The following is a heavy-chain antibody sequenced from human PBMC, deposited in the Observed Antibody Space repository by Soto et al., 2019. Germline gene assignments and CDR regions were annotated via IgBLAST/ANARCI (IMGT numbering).Heavy chain of an antibody. CDR3: ARAAKRYFDY. Sequence: QVPLVQSGAEVKKPGSSFNVSCKVSGGTFNTFAVSWVRQAPGQGFEWLGGIIPILGPAFYAQKFQGRVTITADKSTSTAYLELTSLTSEDTAVYYCARAAKRYFDYWGQGTLVTVSS. V-gene: IGHV1-69*06. J-gene: IGHJ4*02. CDR1: GGTFNTFA. CDR2: IIPILGPA.